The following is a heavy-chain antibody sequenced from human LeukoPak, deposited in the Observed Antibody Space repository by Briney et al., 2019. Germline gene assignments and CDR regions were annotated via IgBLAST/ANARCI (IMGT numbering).Heavy chain of an antibody. Sequence: ASVKVSCKVSGYTFTDYYMHWVQQAPGKGLEWMGLVDPEDGETIYAEKFQGRVTITADTSTDTAYMELSSLRSEDTAVYYCATVSPYYYDSSGYCYPLDYWGQGTLVTVSS. CDR2: VDPEDGET. J-gene: IGHJ4*02. CDR3: ATVSPYYYDSSGYCYPLDY. V-gene: IGHV1-69-2*01. D-gene: IGHD3-22*01. CDR1: GYTFTDYY.